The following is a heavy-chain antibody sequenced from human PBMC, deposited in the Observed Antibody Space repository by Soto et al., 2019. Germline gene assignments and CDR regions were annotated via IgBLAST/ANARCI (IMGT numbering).Heavy chain of an antibody. Sequence: VQLVQSGAEVQKPGASVTVSCTASGYTFTTYYMQWMRQAPGQGPEWLAMIDPRSGNTNYAQSIQGRVAATRDTSTNTVYLELSSLRFEDTALYYCARELPHTNYFDYWDQGTPVTVSS. CDR3: ARELPHTNYFDY. J-gene: IGHJ4*02. V-gene: IGHV1-46*01. CDR2: IDPRSGNT. CDR1: GYTFTTYY. D-gene: IGHD2-15*01.